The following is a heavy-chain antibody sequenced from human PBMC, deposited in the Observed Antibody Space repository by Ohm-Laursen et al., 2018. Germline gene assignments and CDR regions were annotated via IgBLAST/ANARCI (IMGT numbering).Heavy chain of an antibody. CDR1: GYTFTSYD. V-gene: IGHV1-8*01. D-gene: IGHD1-7*01. CDR3: ARGRLSGTRRALDI. CDR2: MNPKSGDT. J-gene: IGHJ3*02. Sequence: ASVKVSCKASGYTFTSYDIHWVRQASGQGLEWMGWMNPKSGDTGYAHKFQGRVTMARNASISTANMEMSSLRSEDTAVYYCARGRLSGTRRALDIWGQRTMVTVSS.